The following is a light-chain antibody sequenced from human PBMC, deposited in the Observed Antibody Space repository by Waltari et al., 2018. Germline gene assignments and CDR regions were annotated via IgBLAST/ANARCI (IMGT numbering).Light chain of an antibody. V-gene: IGLV2-14*03. Sequence: HSALTQPASVSGSPGPSITISCTGPSSAVGGYNYVSWYQQHPGKAPKLIIFDVSNRPSGVSSRFSGSKSGNTASLTISGLQAEDEADYYCSSYVSSDTLELFGGGTSLTVL. CDR2: DVS. CDR3: SSYVSSDTLEL. J-gene: IGLJ2*01. CDR1: SSAVGGYNY.